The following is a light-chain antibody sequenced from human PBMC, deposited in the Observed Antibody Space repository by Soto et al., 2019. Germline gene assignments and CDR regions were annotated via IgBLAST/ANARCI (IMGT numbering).Light chain of an antibody. CDR2: GAS. J-gene: IGKJ5*01. V-gene: IGKV3-15*01. CDR1: QSVSSN. CDR3: QQYNNWPPVT. Sequence: EIVMTQSPATLSGSPGERATLSCRASQSVSSNLAWYQQKPGQAPKLLIYGASTRATGVPARFSGSGSGTEFTLTISSLQSEDVAVYYCQQYNNWPPVTFGQGTRLEIK.